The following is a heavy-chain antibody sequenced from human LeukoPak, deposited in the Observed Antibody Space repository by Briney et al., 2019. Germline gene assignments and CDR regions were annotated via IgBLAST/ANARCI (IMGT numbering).Heavy chain of an antibody. Sequence: GGSLRLSGAASGFALSSHWMTWVRQVPGRGPEWVANVNRDGSETYYLDSVKGRFTISKDNAKNSLYLQMNSLRAEDTAVYYCARVSRDGYPVRDAAFDIWGQGTMVTVSS. CDR1: GFALSSHW. V-gene: IGHV3-7*01. CDR3: ARVSRDGYPVRDAAFDI. J-gene: IGHJ3*02. D-gene: IGHD5-24*01. CDR2: VNRDGSET.